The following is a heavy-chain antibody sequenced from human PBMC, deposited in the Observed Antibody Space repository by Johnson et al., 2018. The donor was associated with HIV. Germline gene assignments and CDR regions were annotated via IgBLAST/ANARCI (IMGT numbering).Heavy chain of an antibody. CDR1: GFTVSSNY. Sequence: QVQLVESGGGLIQPGGSLRLSCAASGFTVSSNYMSWVRQAPGKGLEWVAFMRFDGSNKYYPDSVKGRFTISRDNSKNTLYLQMKSLRAEDTAVYYCAKELHYFDSSGYHGIDIWGQGSMVTVSS. CDR3: AKELHYFDSSGYHGIDI. D-gene: IGHD3-22*01. J-gene: IGHJ3*02. V-gene: IGHV3-30*02. CDR2: MRFDGSNK.